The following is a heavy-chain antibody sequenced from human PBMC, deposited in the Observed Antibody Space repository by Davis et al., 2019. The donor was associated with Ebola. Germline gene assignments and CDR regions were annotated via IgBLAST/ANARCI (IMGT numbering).Heavy chain of an antibody. D-gene: IGHD6-19*01. Sequence: ASVKVSCKASGYTFTSYGISWVRPAPGQGPEWMGWISVYNGNTHYIQKFQGRVTMTTDTSTSTAYMELRDLRSDDTALYYCARGAQWLGMPFDYWGQGTLVTVSS. CDR3: ARGAQWLGMPFDY. J-gene: IGHJ4*02. CDR2: ISVYNGNT. CDR1: GYTFTSYG. V-gene: IGHV1-18*04.